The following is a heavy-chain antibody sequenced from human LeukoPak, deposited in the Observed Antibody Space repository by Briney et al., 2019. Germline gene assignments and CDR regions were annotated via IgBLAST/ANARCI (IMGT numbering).Heavy chain of an antibody. CDR3: ATYSSLNRREFQY. CDR1: GFTFSNYG. CDR2: IWYDGSNK. Sequence: TGGSLRLSCAASGFTFSNYGMHWVRQAPGKGLEWVAVIWYDGSNKYYADSVKGRFTISRDNSKNTLYLQMNSLRAEDTAVYYCATYSSLNRREFQYWGQGTLLTVSS. V-gene: IGHV3-33*01. D-gene: IGHD3-22*01. J-gene: IGHJ1*01.